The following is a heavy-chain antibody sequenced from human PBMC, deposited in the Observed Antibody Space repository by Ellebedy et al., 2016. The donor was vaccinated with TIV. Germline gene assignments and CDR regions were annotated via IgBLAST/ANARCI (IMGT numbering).Heavy chain of an antibody. CDR2: INPKNGGT. CDR3: ARDGACGGDCYGDNY. Sequence: AASVKVSCKASGYTFTDYYIHWVRQAPGQGLGWMGWINPKNGGTNYAQKFQGRVTMTRDTSISTAYMELSWLRSDDTAVYYCARDGACGGDCYGDNYWGQGSLVTVSS. J-gene: IGHJ4*02. D-gene: IGHD2-21*02. CDR1: GYTFTDYY. V-gene: IGHV1-2*02.